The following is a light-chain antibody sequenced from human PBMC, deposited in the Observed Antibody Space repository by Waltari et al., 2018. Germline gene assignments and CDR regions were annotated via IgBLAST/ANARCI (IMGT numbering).Light chain of an antibody. CDR2: LGS. CDR1: QSLLHSNGSYY. V-gene: IGKV2-28*01. J-gene: IGKJ4*01. Sequence: DIVMTQSPLSLPVTPGEPASISCRFRQSLLHSNGSYYLHWYLQKPGQSPQLLIHLGSNRASGVPDRFSGSGSGTDFTLKISRVEAEDVGVYYCMQALQTPLTFSGGTKVEIK. CDR3: MQALQTPLT.